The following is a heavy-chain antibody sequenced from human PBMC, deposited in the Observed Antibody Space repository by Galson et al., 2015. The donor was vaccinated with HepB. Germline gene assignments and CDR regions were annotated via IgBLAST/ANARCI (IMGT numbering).Heavy chain of an antibody. Sequence: SLRLSCAASGFTFSNAWMSWVRQAPGKGLEWVGRIKSKTDGGTTDYAAPVKGRFTISRDDSKNTLYLQMNSLKTEDTAVYYCTTDHYYGSGSYNYYGMDVWGQGTTVTVSS. CDR2: IKSKTDGGTT. CDR3: TTDHYYGSGSYNYYGMDV. CDR1: GFTFSNAW. V-gene: IGHV3-15*01. D-gene: IGHD3-10*01. J-gene: IGHJ6*02.